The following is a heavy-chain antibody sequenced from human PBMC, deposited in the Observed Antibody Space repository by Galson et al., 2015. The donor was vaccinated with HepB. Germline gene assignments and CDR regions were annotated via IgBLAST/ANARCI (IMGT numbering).Heavy chain of an antibody. D-gene: IGHD4-11*01. Sequence: TLSLTCTVAGASVSVTSYYWSWFRQHAGRGLESVGHIHPSGTIYYNPSLASRATISVDTSANQFSVNLDSVTAADTAMYYCARGPDYSKAGYWGQGVLVIVSS. CDR2: IHPSGTI. V-gene: IGHV4-31*03. CDR1: GASVSVTSYY. CDR3: ARGPDYSKAGY. J-gene: IGHJ4*02.